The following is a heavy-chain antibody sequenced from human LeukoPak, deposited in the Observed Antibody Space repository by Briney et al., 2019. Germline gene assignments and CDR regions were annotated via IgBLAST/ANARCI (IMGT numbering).Heavy chain of an antibody. CDR3: ARVWYDSSGYPYYFDY. CDR2: IYYSGST. CDR1: GGSISSYY. V-gene: IGHV4-59*01. J-gene: IGHJ4*02. D-gene: IGHD3-22*01. Sequence: SETLSLTCTVSGGSISSYYWSWIRQPPGKGLEWIGYIYYSGSTNYNPSLKSRVTISVDTSKNQFSLKLSSVTAADTAVYYCARVWYDSSGYPYYFDYWGQGTLVTVSS.